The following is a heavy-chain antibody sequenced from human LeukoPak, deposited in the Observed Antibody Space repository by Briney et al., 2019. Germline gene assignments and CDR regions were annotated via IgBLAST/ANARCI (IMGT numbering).Heavy chain of an antibody. CDR3: GRYSRPAATLDY. Sequence: SETLSLTCAVYGGSFIGYSWSWIRQPPGKGLEWIAEINHNGSTNYNPSLKSRVTISVHTSKNQFSLKLSSVTAADTAVYYCGRYSRPAATLDYWGQGTLVTVSS. CDR2: INHNGST. V-gene: IGHV4-34*01. D-gene: IGHD2-2*01. CDR1: GGSFIGYS. J-gene: IGHJ4*02.